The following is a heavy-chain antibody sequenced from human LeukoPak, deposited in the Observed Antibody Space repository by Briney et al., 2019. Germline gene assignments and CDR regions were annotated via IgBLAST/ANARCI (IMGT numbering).Heavy chain of an antibody. CDR2: FYDSGNT. CDR1: GYSISSGYY. J-gene: IGHJ4*02. V-gene: IGHV4-38-2*02. Sequence: PSETLYLTCTVSGYSISSGYYWGWIRQPPGKGLEWIGSFYDSGNTYYNPSLKSRVTISVDTSKNQFSLKVRSVTAADTAVYFCARGKSRGSHIDYWGQGTLVTVSS. CDR3: ARGKSRGSHIDY. D-gene: IGHD1-26*01.